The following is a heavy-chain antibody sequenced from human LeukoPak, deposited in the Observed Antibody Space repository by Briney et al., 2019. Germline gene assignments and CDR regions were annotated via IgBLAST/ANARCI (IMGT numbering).Heavy chain of an antibody. V-gene: IGHV4-38-2*02. CDR3: ARYSTGYMDV. Sequence: SETLSLTCTVSGYSISSGYYWGWIRQPPGKGLEWIGSIYHSGSTYYNPSLKSRVTISVDTSKNQFSLKLSSVTAADTAVYYCARYSTGYMDVWGKGTTVTVSS. D-gene: IGHD4-11*01. CDR1: GYSISSGYY. CDR2: IYHSGST. J-gene: IGHJ6*03.